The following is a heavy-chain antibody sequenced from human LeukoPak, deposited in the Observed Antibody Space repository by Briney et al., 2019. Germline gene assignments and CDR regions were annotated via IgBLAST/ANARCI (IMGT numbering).Heavy chain of an antibody. V-gene: IGHV3-21*01. CDR2: ISSSSSYI. Sequence: GGSLRLSCAASGFTFSSYSMNWVRQAPGKGLEWVSSISSSSSYIYYADSVKGRFTISRDNAKNSLYLQMNSLRAEDTAVYYCAREAGKYDSSGYYWDYYYYYYMDVWAKGQWSPSL. D-gene: IGHD3-22*01. CDR3: AREAGKYDSSGYYWDYYYYYYMDV. CDR1: GFTFSSYS. J-gene: IGHJ6*03.